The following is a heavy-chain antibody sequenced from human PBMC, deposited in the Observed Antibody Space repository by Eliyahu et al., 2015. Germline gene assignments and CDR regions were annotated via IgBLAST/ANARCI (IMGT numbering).Heavy chain of an antibody. CDR3: ARDHDYSGNYLED. J-gene: IGHJ4*02. CDR2: IWYDGSNQ. D-gene: IGHD4-23*01. CDR1: GSXFSAPA. Sequence: QVQLXESGGGVVQPGXSLILSCXAXGSXFSAPAMHWVRPAPGKGLEWVAIIWYDGSNQYYADSVKGRFTISRDNSKNTVSLQMNSLRGEDTAIYYCARDHDYSGNYLEDWGQGTLVAVSS. V-gene: IGHV3-33*01.